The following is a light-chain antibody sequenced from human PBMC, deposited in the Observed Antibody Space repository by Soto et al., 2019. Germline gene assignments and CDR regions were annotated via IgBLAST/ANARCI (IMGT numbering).Light chain of an antibody. V-gene: IGKV3-15*01. Sequence: EIVMSQSPATLSVSPGERATLSCSASQSVSSNLAGYQQKPGQAHRLLICAASTRATGIPARLSGSGSGAEFTLTIGSLQADDFAVYYCQQDNFWPTFGQGTRLDIK. CDR1: QSVSSN. J-gene: IGKJ1*01. CDR3: QQDNFWPT. CDR2: AAS.